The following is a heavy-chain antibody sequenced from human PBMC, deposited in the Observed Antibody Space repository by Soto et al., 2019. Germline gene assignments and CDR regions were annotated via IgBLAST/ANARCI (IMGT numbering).Heavy chain of an antibody. J-gene: IGHJ4*02. D-gene: IGHD2-2*01. Sequence: SETLSLTCTVSGGSISSGDYYWSWIRQPPGKGLEWIGYIYYSGSTNYNPSLKSRVTISVDTSKNQFSLKLSSVTAADTAVYYCARHSRDIVVVPAAHFDYWGQGTLVTVSS. CDR1: GGSISSGDYY. CDR3: ARHSRDIVVVPAAHFDY. CDR2: IYYSGST. V-gene: IGHV4-61*08.